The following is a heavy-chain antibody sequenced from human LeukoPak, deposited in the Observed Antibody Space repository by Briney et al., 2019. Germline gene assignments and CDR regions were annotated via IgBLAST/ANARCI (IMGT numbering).Heavy chain of an antibody. V-gene: IGHV4-39*01. CDR3: ARLVYYDSSGYILD. CDR2: IYYSGNT. D-gene: IGHD3-22*01. J-gene: IGHJ4*02. Sequence: SETLSLTCTASGGSISSSTYYWGWIRQPPGKGLEWIGSIYYSGNTYYNPSLKSRVTISVDTSKNQFSLKLSSVTAADTAVYYSARLVYYDSSGYILDWGQGTLVTVSS. CDR1: GGSISSSTYY.